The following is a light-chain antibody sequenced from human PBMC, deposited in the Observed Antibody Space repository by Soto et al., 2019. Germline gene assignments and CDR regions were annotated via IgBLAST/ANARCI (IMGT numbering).Light chain of an antibody. CDR3: QHYNSYSEA. CDR2: SAS. Sequence: DIQMTQSPSSLSASVGDSVTITCRTSQTINNYLNWYQQKPGKAPKLLVYSASSLQSGVPSRFSGSGSGTNFTLTISDLQPEDFATYYCQHYNSYSEAFGQGTKVELK. CDR1: QTINNY. V-gene: IGKV1-39*01. J-gene: IGKJ1*01.